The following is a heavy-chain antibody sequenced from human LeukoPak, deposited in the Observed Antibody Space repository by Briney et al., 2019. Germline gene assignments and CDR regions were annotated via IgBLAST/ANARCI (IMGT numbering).Heavy chain of an antibody. CDR3: ARDHNYAFDY. CDR2: ISSISGTI. Sequence: GGSLRLSCAASGFTFSSYSMNWVRQAPGKGLEWVLYISSISGTINYADSVKGRFTISGDNARNSLFLQMNSLRAEDTAVYYCARDHNYAFDYWGQGTLVTVSS. J-gene: IGHJ4*02. V-gene: IGHV3-48*01. CDR1: GFTFSSYS. D-gene: IGHD5-18*01.